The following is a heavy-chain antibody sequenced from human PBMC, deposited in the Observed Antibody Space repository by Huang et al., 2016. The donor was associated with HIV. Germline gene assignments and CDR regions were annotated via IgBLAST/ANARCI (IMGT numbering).Heavy chain of an antibody. CDR2: INPDNVNT. J-gene: IGHJ5*02. V-gene: IGHV1-3*01. CDR3: ASGQRMRESDIVATIPVS. Sequence: QVHLVQSGPEVKKPGASVKVSCKASGYNFTSRGLHWVRQAPGQRLEWMGYINPDNVNTKYSPKFQDRVPLTRAISANTAYMQLSRLTSEDTAVYYCASGQRMRESDIVATIPVSWGQGALVTVSS. CDR1: GYNFTSRG. D-gene: IGHD5-12*01.